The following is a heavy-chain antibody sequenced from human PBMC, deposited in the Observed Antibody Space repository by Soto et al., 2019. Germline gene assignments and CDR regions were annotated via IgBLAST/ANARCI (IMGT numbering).Heavy chain of an antibody. CDR1: GDSLSSSDW. J-gene: IGHJ4*02. Sequence: QVQLQESGPGLVKASGTLSLSCAVSGDSLSSSDWWSWVRQPPGKGLEWIGEIYHSGSANYNPSLRSRVTMSVDESKTQCSLRLSSMTAADTAIYYCARLTSWSNFDSWGQGTLVTVSS. V-gene: IGHV4-4*02. D-gene: IGHD2-2*01. CDR2: IYHSGSA. CDR3: ARLTSWSNFDS.